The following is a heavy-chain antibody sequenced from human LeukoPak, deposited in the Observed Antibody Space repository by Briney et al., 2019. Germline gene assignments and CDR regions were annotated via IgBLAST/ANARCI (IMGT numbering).Heavy chain of an antibody. D-gene: IGHD2-2*01. J-gene: IGHJ3*02. CDR2: IYYSGST. V-gene: IGHV4-39*01. CDR1: GGSISSSSYY. CDR3: AQYQSHQLGAFDI. Sequence: PSETLSLTCTVSGGSISSSSYYWGWIRQPPGKGLEWIGSIYYSGSTYYNPSLKSRVTISVDTSKNQFSLKLSSVTAADTAVYYRAQYQSHQLGAFDIWGQGTMVTVSS.